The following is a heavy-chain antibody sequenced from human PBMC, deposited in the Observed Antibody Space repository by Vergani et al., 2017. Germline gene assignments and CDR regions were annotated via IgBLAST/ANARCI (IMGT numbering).Heavy chain of an antibody. V-gene: IGHV3-53*04. CDR2: IYSGVST. D-gene: IGHD5-12*01. J-gene: IGHJ6*02. CDR3: ARDWVDIVATTTYYYYYYGMDV. CDR1: GFTVSSNY. Sequence: EVQLVESGGGLVQPGGSLRLSCAASGFTVSSNYMSWVRQAPGKGLEWVSVIYSGVSTYYADSVKGRFTISRHNSKNTLYLQMNSLRAEDTAVYYCARDWVDIVATTTYYYYYYGMDVWGQGTTVTVSS.